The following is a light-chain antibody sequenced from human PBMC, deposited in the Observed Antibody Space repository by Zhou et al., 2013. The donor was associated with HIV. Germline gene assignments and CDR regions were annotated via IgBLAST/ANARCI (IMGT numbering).Light chain of an antibody. CDR2: GAS. J-gene: IGKJ3*01. CDR1: QSVSSN. CDR3: QQYDSSPS. V-gene: IGKV3-20*01. Sequence: EIVMTQSPATLSVSPGERATLSCRASQSVSSNLAWYQQKPGQPPRLLIYGASTRATGIPDRFSGSGSGTDFTLTISRLEPEDFAVYFCQQYDSSPSFGPGTKVDIK.